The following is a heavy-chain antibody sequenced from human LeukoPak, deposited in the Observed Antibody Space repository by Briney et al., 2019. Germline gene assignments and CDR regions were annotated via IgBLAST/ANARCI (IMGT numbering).Heavy chain of an antibody. CDR2: IKQDGSEK. V-gene: IGHV3-7*01. CDR1: GFTFSSYW. D-gene: IGHD6-13*01. Sequence: GGSLRLSCAASGFTFSSYWMSWVRQAPGKGLEWVANIKQDGSEKYYVDSVKGRFTISRDNAKNSLYLQMNSLRAEDTAVYYCARGSSSSWYQFDYWGQGTLVTVSS. J-gene: IGHJ4*02. CDR3: ARGSSSSWYQFDY.